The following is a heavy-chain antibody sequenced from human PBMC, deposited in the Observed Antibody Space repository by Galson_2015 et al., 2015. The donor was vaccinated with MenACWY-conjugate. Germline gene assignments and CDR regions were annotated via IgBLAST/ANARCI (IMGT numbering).Heavy chain of an antibody. CDR1: GGSFSGYY. V-gene: IGHV4-34*01. CDR3: ATVRPADYYDSSGLPRNWFDP. CDR2: ISHSGST. J-gene: IGHJ5*02. Sequence: ETLSLTCAVYGGSFSGYYWSWIRQPPGKGLEWIGEISHSGSTNYNPSLKSRVTISVDTSKNQFSLKLSSVTAADTAVYYCATVRPADYYDSSGLPRNWFDPWGQGTLVTVSS. D-gene: IGHD3-22*01.